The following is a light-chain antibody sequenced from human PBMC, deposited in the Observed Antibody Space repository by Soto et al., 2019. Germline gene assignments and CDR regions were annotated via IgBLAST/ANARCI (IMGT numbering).Light chain of an antibody. CDR3: QRYYSYPRT. V-gene: IGKV1-8*01. CDR1: QGISSY. CDR2: AAS. J-gene: IGKJ1*01. Sequence: AIRMTQTPSSFSASTGDRVTITCRASQGISSYLAWYQQKPGKAPRLLIYAASTLQSGVPSRFSGSGSGTDFTLTISCLQSEDFASYYCQRYYSYPRTFGQGNKV.